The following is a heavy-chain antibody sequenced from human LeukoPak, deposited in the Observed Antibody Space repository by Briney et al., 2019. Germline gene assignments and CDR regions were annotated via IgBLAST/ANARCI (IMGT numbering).Heavy chain of an antibody. D-gene: IGHD4-23*01. V-gene: IGHV4-39*01. CDR2: NLYSVTS. CDR3: ARLRDARWLLEY. Sequence: SETLSLTCSVSGDSVSSTSYYWGWIRQSPGKGLEWIASNLYSVTSYYNPSFMSRITISVDTSNNQLSLRLTSVTAADTAVYYCARLRDARWLLEYWGQGTLVTDSS. J-gene: IGHJ4*02. CDR1: GDSVSSTSYY.